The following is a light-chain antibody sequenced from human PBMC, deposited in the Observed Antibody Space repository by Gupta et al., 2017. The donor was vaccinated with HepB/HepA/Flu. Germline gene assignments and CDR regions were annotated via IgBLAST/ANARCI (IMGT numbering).Light chain of an antibody. J-gene: IGKJ1*01. CDR3: QQSYSNPWT. CDR2: AAS. CDR1: QSISNY. Sequence: DIQMTQSPSSLSASVGDRVTITCRTSQSISNYLNWYQQKSGTAPKLLIHAASSLQSGVPSRFSGSGSGTDFTLTISSLQPEDFATYYCQQSYSNPWTFGQGTKVEIK. V-gene: IGKV1-39*01.